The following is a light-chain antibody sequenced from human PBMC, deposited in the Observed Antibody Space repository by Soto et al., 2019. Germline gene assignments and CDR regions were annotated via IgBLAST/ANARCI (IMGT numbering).Light chain of an antibody. CDR3: QQSYSTPPT. Sequence: DLQMTQSPSSLSASVGDRVTITCRASQSISSYLNWYQQKPGKAPELLINAASSLQSGVPSRFSGSGSGTDFTLTISRLQPEDFATYYCQQSYSTPPTFGQGTKVEIK. CDR1: QSISSY. J-gene: IGKJ1*01. CDR2: AAS. V-gene: IGKV1-39*01.